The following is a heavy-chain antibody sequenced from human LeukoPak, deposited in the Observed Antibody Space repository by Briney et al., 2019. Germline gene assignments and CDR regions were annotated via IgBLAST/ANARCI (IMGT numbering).Heavy chain of an antibody. CDR3: ARAPYGSGTMDV. CDR1: GYTFTGYY. V-gene: IGHV1-2*02. Sequence: ASVKVSCKASGYTFTGYYMHWVRQAPGQGLEWMGWINPNSGGTNYAQKFQGRVTMTRDTSISTAYMELSRLRSDDTAVYYCARAPYGSGTMDVWGKGTTVTVPS. J-gene: IGHJ6*03. D-gene: IGHD3-10*01. CDR2: INPNSGGT.